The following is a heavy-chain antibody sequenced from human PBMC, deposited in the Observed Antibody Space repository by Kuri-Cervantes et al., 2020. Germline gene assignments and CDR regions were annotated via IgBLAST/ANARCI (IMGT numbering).Heavy chain of an antibody. D-gene: IGHD3-10*01. J-gene: IGHJ4*02. V-gene: IGHV1-69*13. CDR2: IIPIFGTA. Sequence: SVKVSCKASRGTFSSYAISWVRQAPGQGLEWMGGIIPIFGTANYAQKFQGRVTITADESTSTAYMELSSLRSEDTAVYYCARGWPGSGSNLDYWGQGTLVTVSS. CDR3: ARGWPGSGSNLDY. CDR1: RGTFSSYA.